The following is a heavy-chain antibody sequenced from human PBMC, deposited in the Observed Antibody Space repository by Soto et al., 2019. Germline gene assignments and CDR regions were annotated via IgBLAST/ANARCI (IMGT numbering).Heavy chain of an antibody. Sequence: SETLSLTCTVSGGSVSSGSYYWSWIRQPPGKGLEWIGYIYYSGSTNYNPSLKSRVTISVDTSKNQFSLKLSSVTAADTAVYYCARDAILAIDYYSYYGMDVWGQGTTVTVSS. J-gene: IGHJ6*02. CDR2: IYYSGST. D-gene: IGHD3-3*01. CDR1: GGSVSSGSYY. CDR3: ARDAILAIDYYSYYGMDV. V-gene: IGHV4-61*01.